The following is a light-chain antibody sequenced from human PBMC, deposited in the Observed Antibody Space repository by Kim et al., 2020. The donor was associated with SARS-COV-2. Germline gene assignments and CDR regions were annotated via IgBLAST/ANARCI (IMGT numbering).Light chain of an antibody. J-gene: IGKJ5*01. CDR3: QQSHSSPIT. CDR2: TAS. CDR1: QSIGNY. Sequence: DIQMTQSPSSLSASVGDRVTITCRASQSIGNYLNWFQQQPGKAPELLIYTASSLQSGVPSRFSGSGSGTDFTLTISSLQPEDFATYYCQQSHSSPITFGQGTRLEI. V-gene: IGKV1-39*01.